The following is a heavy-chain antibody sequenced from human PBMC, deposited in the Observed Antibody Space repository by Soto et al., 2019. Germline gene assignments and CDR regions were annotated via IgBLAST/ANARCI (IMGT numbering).Heavy chain of an antibody. CDR2: INPNSGGT. Sequence: ASVKVSCTASGYTFTGYSMHWARKAPGQGLEWMGWINPNSGGTNYAEKFQGRVTMTRDTSISTAYMELSRLRSDAKAVDYCARSGGTMIVLVAPYFDHWAQ. V-gene: IGHV1-2*02. CDR1: GYTFTGYS. J-gene: IGHJ4*02. D-gene: IGHD3-22*01. CDR3: ARSGGTMIVLVAPYFDH.